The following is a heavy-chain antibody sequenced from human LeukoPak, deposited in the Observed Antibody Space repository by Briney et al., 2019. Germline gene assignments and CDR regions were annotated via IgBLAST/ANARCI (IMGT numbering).Heavy chain of an antibody. CDR2: ISDDGSNT. D-gene: IGHD6-13*01. CDR3: ALGDPSSS. V-gene: IGHV3-74*03. J-gene: IGHJ4*02. Sequence: GGSLRLSCAASGFTFSNYWMHWVRQAPGRGLVWVSRISDDGSNTEYADSVKGRFTISRDNAKNTLYLQMNSLRAEDTAVYYCALGDPSSSWGQGTLVTVSS. CDR1: GFTFSNYW.